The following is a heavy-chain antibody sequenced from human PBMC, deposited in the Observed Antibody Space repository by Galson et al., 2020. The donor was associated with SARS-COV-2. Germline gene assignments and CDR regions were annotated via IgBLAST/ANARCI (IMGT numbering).Heavy chain of an antibody. CDR1: GFTFSSYS. J-gene: IGHJ4*02. D-gene: IGHD6-13*01. V-gene: IGHV3-48*02. Sequence: GESLKISCAASGFTFSSYSMNWVRQAPGKGLEWVSYISSSSSTIYYADSVKGRFTISRDNAKNSLYLQMNSLRDEDTAVYYCARDQHSSSWYSQWLTKFDYWGQGTLVTVSS. CDR3: ARDQHSSSWYSQWLTKFDY. CDR2: ISSSSSTI.